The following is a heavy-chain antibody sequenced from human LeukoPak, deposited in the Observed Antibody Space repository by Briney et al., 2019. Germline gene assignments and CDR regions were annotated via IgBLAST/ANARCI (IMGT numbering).Heavy chain of an antibody. D-gene: IGHD6-19*01. J-gene: IGHJ4*02. V-gene: IGHV4-61*02. CDR3: ASWYFGIAVAVR. CDR2: IYTSGST. CDR1: GGSISSGSYY. Sequence: SETLSLTCTVSGGSISSGSYYWSWIRQPAGKGLEWIGRIYTSGSTNYNPSLKSRVTISVDTSKNQFSLKLSSVTAADTAVYYCASWYFGIAVAVRWGQGTLVTVSS.